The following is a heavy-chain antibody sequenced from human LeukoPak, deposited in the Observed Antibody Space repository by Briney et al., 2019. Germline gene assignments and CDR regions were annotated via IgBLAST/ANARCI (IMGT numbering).Heavy chain of an antibody. CDR1: EFTFSSYT. J-gene: IGHJ4*02. CDR3: AKDLKSDGVWNFDS. Sequence: GGSLRLSCAASEFTFSSYTMNWVRQAPGKGLEWVSEIYGSGGTSYADSVKGRFTISRDNSKNTLFLHMANLRGEDTALYYCAKDLKSDGVWNFDSWGQGILVTVSS. V-gene: IGHV3-23*01. D-gene: IGHD1-1*01. CDR2: IYGSGGT.